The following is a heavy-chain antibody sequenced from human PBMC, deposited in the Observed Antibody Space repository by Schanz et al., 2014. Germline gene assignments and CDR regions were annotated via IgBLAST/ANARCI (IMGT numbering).Heavy chain of an antibody. CDR2: ISGSSENT. CDR3: AKDGRLPYYGTGSDFDY. J-gene: IGHJ4*02. V-gene: IGHV3-23*01. CDR1: GFKFTDYA. D-gene: IGHD3-22*01. Sequence: EMQLLESGGGLAQPGGSLRLSCAASGFKFTDYAMTWVRQAPGKGLGWVATISGSSENTYYADSVKGRVTISRDNLKNTVYLQMNSLRAGDTAVYYCAKDGRLPYYGTGSDFDYWGQGTLVAVSS.